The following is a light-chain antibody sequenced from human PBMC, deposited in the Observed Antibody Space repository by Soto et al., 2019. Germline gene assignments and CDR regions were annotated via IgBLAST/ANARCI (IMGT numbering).Light chain of an antibody. V-gene: IGKV3-15*01. CDR2: GAS. CDR1: QSVRSER. Sequence: EIVLTDSPDTLSLSRGEIATLSCRASQSVRSERLAWYQQKRGQAPTLLIYGASTRATGIPARFSGSGSGTEFTLTISSLQSEDFAVYDCQQYNNWPRGTFGQATKVDIK. J-gene: IGKJ1*01. CDR3: QQYNNWPRGT.